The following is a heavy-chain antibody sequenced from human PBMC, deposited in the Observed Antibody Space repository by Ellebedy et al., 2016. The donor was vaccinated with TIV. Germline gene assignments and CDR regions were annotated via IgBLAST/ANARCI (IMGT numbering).Heavy chain of an antibody. J-gene: IGHJ1*01. V-gene: IGHV3-30*18. CDR2: ISHDGVNE. CDR1: GFTFSNYG. CDR3: AKDPKTSTWYILQPYLFQH. D-gene: IGHD6-13*01. Sequence: PGGSLRLSCVGSGFTFSNYGMHWVRQAPGKGLEWVAVISHDGVNEYYGDSLKGRVTISRDNSKNTVYLEMSSLRPEDTAVYYCAKDPKTSTWYILQPYLFQHWGQGTLVAVSS.